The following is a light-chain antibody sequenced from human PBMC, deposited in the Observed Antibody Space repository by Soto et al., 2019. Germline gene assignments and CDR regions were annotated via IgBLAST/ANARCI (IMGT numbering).Light chain of an antibody. CDR3: QQYDSSPLT. Sequence: EIVLTKSPGTLSLSPGERATLSCRASQSFSSSYLAWYQQKPGQAPRLLIYGASNRATGIPDRFSGSGSGTDFTLTISRLEPEDFAVYYCQQYDSSPLTFGQGTKVEIK. CDR1: QSFSSSY. J-gene: IGKJ1*01. CDR2: GAS. V-gene: IGKV3-20*01.